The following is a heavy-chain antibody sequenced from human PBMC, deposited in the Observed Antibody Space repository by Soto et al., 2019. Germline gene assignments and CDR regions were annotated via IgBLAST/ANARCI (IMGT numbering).Heavy chain of an antibody. CDR3: ARQADYYDSSGYVPWSDY. CDR2: IDPSDSYT. CDR1: GYSFTSYW. J-gene: IGHJ4*02. V-gene: IGHV5-10-1*01. D-gene: IGHD3-22*01. Sequence: GDSLKISCKGSGYSFTSYWISWVRQMPGKGLEWMGRIDPSDSYTNYSPSFQGHVTISADKTISTAYLQWSSLKASDTAMYYCARQADYYDSSGYVPWSDYWGQGTLVTVSS.